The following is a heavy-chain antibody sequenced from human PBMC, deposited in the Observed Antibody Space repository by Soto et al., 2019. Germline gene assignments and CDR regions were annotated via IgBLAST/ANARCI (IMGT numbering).Heavy chain of an antibody. CDR1: GFTFSSYG. J-gene: IGHJ5*02. Sequence: QVQLVESGGGVVQPGRSLRLSCAASGFTFSSYGMHWVRQAPGKGLEWVAVIWYDGSNKYYADSVKGRFTISRDNSKNTLYLQMNSLRAEDTAVYYCARARRRGYYYNWFDHWGQGTLVTVSS. D-gene: IGHD3-3*01. CDR2: IWYDGSNK. CDR3: ARARRRGYYYNWFDH. V-gene: IGHV3-33*01.